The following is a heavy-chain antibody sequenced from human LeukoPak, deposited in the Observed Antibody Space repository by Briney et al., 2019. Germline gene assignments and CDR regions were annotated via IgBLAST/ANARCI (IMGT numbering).Heavy chain of an antibody. CDR2: IKSKVNSGAA. D-gene: IGHD3-16*02. J-gene: IGHJ4*02. Sequence: GASLRLSCAASGLTFRDAWMTWVRRPPGRGLEWIGHIKSKVNSGAADYAAPVKGRFTISRGDSRSTVYLQLDSLKTEDTAVYYCAKDVPFTGGGAIVYWGQGTPVTVSS. CDR3: AKDVPFTGGGAIVY. CDR1: GLTFRDAW. V-gene: IGHV3-15*01.